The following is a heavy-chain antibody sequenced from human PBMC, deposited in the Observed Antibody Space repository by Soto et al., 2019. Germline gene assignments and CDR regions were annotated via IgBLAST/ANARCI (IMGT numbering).Heavy chain of an antibody. CDR1: GYTFTGYY. CDR3: ARVPRVDTAMVPFDY. CDR2: INPNSGGT. V-gene: IGHV1-2*02. D-gene: IGHD5-18*01. Sequence: ASVKVSCKASGYTFTGYYMHWVRQAPGQGLEWMGWINPNSGGTNYAQKFQGRVTMTRDTSISTAYMELSRLRSDDTAVYYCARVPRVDTAMVPFDYWGQGTLVTAPQ. J-gene: IGHJ4*02.